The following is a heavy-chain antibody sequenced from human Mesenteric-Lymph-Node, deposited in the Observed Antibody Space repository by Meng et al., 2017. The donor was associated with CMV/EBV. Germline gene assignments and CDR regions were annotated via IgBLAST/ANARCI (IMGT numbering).Heavy chain of an antibody. D-gene: IGHD3-22*01. CDR2: ITGSGYST. CDR3: AKRRYDSSGYFDY. V-gene: IGHV3-23*01. J-gene: IGHJ4*02. Sequence: GESLKISCAASGFTFSSRGMHWVRQAPGKGLEWVSAITGSGYSTDYADSVKGRFTISRDNSKNSLYLQMNSLRAEDTAVYYCAKRRYDSSGYFDYWGQGTLVTVSS. CDR1: GFTFSSRG.